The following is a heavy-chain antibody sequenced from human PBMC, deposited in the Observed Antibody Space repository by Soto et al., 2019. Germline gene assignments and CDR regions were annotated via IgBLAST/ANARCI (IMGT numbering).Heavy chain of an antibody. D-gene: IGHD1-26*01. Sequence: EVHLLESGGGWVQPGGSLRLSCAASGFTFSNFAMYWVRQAPGKGLEWVSTVTGTSLTTYNADSVKGRFTISRDNSKNSLYLQMNSLRAEDTVVYYCAKDGRIVGSTRSELDLDYWGQGTLVTVSS. CDR1: GFTFSNFA. J-gene: IGHJ4*02. CDR2: VTGTSLTT. V-gene: IGHV3-23*01. CDR3: AKDGRIVGSTRSELDLDY.